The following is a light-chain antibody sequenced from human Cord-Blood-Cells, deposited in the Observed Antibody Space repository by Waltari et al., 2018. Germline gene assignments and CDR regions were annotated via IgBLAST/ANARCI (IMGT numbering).Light chain of an antibody. J-gene: IGKJ4*01. CDR1: QLISSW. Sequence: IQMTQSPSTLSASLGNRVTIPCRASQLISSWLAEYQQKPGKAPKLLIYDASTLESGVPARFSGSGSGTEFTLTISSLQPDDFATYYCKQYNSYSLTFGGGTKVEIK. V-gene: IGKV1-5*01. CDR3: KQYNSYSLT. CDR2: DAS.